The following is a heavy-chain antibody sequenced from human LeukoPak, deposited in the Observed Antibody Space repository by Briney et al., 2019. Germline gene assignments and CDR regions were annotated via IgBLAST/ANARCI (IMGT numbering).Heavy chain of an antibody. J-gene: IGHJ4*02. Sequence: GGSLRLSCAASGFTFSVSAMHWVRQAPGKGLEWVSVIYSGGSTYYADSVKGRFTISRDNSKNTLYLQMNSLRAEDTAVYYCARAFSSGYMGDDYWGQGTLVTVSS. CDR1: GFTFSVSA. D-gene: IGHD3-22*01. V-gene: IGHV3-53*05. CDR2: IYSGGST. CDR3: ARAFSSGYMGDDY.